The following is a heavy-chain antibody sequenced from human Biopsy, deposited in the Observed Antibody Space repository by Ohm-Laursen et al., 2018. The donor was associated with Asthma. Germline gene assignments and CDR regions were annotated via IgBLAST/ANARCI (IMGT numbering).Heavy chain of an antibody. Sequence: LSLTCAASGFTFSSYSMNWVRQAPGKGLEWVSYISSSSSTIYYVDSVKGRFTISRDNAKNSLYLQMNSLRDEDTAVYYCARFKRGYSYGYAGVFDYWGQGTLVTVSS. CDR3: ARFKRGYSYGYAGVFDY. CDR2: ISSSSSTI. V-gene: IGHV3-48*02. J-gene: IGHJ4*02. CDR1: GFTFSSYS. D-gene: IGHD5-18*01.